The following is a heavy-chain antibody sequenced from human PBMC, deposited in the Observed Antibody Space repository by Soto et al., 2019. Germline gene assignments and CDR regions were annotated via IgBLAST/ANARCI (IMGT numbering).Heavy chain of an antibody. D-gene: IGHD3-16*01. CDR3: ARGGDRFDGMGV. CDR1: GFGFNGYD. J-gene: IGHJ6*02. CDR2: ISTAGDT. Sequence: PGGSLRLSCAASGFGFNGYDMHWVRQAPGKNLEWVAAISTAGDTYYLGSVKGRFTISREDAKNSLSLQMNSLRVGDTAVYYCARGGDRFDGMGVWGQGTTVTVSS. V-gene: IGHV3-13*01.